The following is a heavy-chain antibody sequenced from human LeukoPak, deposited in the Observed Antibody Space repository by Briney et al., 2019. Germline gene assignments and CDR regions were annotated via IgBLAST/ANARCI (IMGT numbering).Heavy chain of an antibody. V-gene: IGHV4-61*02. Sequence: SETLSLTCTVSGGSISSGSYYWSWIRQPAGKGLECIGRISTSGSTNYNPSLKSRVTISVDTSKNQFSLKLSSVTAADTAVYYCARSVEMATIPFDYWGQGTLVTVSS. CDR3: ARSVEMATIPFDY. J-gene: IGHJ4*02. CDR2: ISTSGST. D-gene: IGHD5-24*01. CDR1: GGSISSGSYY.